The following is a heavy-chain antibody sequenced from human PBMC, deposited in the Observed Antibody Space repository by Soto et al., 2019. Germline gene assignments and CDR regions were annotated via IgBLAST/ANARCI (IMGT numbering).Heavy chain of an antibody. J-gene: IGHJ4*02. CDR3: ASHYDMWSGYLSPVDY. CDR1: GYTFSDYY. D-gene: IGHD3-3*01. Sequence: QVQLVESGGDLVKPGGSLRLSCAASGYTFSDYYMSWIRQAPGKGLEWISYIDTSGTKIYYADSVKGRFTITRDNAKNSLYLEMNSLRDEDTAVYYCASHYDMWSGYLSPVDYWGQGTLSPSPQ. CDR2: IDTSGTKI. V-gene: IGHV3-11*01.